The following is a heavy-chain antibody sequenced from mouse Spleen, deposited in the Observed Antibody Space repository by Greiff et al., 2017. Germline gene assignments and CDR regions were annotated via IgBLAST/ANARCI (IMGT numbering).Heavy chain of an antibody. V-gene: IGHV5-16*01. CDR1: GFTFSDYY. Sequence: EVHLVESEGGLVQPGSSMKLSCTASGFTFSDYYMAWVRQVPEKGLEWVANINYDGSSTYYLDSLKSRFIISRDNAKNILYLQMSSLKSEDTATYYCAREKAGSFFDYWGQGTTLTVSS. J-gene: IGHJ2*01. CDR2: INYDGSST. D-gene: IGHD3-2*02. CDR3: AREKAGSFFDY.